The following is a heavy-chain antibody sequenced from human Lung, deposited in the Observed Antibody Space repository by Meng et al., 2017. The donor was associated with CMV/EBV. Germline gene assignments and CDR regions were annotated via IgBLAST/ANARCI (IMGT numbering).Heavy chain of an antibody. CDR2: IKEDGSVK. CDR1: GFTFTNYW. V-gene: IGHV3-7*01. CDR3: AREYWGPED. J-gene: IGHJ4*02. D-gene: IGHD7-27*01. Sequence: GESLKISCAASGFTFTNYWMTWVRQAPGKGLEWVANIKEDGSVKHYGDSVKGRFTMSRDNAKNSVYLQMNGLRAEDTAVYYCAREYWGPEDWGQGTLVTVDS.